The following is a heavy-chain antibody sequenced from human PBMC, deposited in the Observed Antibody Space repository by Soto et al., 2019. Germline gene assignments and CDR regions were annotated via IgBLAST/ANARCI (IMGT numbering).Heavy chain of an antibody. D-gene: IGHD6-19*01. CDR1: GFTFSSYA. V-gene: IGHV3-30-3*01. J-gene: IGHJ4*02. CDR2: ISSDGSNK. CDR3: ARGQWLVLDGY. Sequence: GGSLRLSCAASGFTFSSYAMHWVRQAPGKGLEWVAVISSDGSNKYYADSVKGRFTISRDNSKNTLYLQMNSLRAEDTAVYYYARGQWLVLDGYWGQGTLVTVSS.